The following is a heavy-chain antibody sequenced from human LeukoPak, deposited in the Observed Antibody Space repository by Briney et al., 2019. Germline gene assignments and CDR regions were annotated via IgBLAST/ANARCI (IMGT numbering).Heavy chain of an antibody. Sequence: PGGSLRLSCAASGFTVSNNYMSWSRQAPGKGLEWVSVIYSGGTTYYADSVRGRFTISRENAKNSVYLQMNSLRVGDTALYYCARGIEGGLDPWGQGALVTVSS. CDR2: IYSGGTT. J-gene: IGHJ5*02. CDR1: GFTVSNNY. V-gene: IGHV3-53*01. CDR3: ARGIEGGLDP. D-gene: IGHD3-16*01.